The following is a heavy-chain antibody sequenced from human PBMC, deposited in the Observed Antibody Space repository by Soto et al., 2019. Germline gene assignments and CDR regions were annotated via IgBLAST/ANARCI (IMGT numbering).Heavy chain of an antibody. D-gene: IGHD6-25*01. J-gene: IGHJ6*02. CDR1: GFTFTHYA. Sequence: GGSLRLSCAASGFTFTHYAMSWVRQAPGKGLQWVSAISGSGDSTYYADSMKGQFTISRDNSKNTLYLQMNSLSAEDTAVYYCAKVLQRPPLPYYYAMDVWGQGTPVTVSS. CDR3: AKVLQRPPLPYYYAMDV. V-gene: IGHV3-23*01. CDR2: ISGSGDST.